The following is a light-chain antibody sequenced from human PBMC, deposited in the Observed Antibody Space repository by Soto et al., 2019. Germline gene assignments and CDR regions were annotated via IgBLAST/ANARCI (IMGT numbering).Light chain of an antibody. CDR2: WAS. J-gene: IGKJ4*01. Sequence: DIVMTQSPDSLAVSLGERATINCKSSQSVLYSSNDKNYLAWYQQKPGQPPKLLIYWASTRESGVPDRFGGSGSGTEFTLTISSLQAEDVAVYYCQQYYTTPPITFGGGTKVEIK. CDR1: QSVLYSSNDKNY. CDR3: QQYYTTPPIT. V-gene: IGKV4-1*01.